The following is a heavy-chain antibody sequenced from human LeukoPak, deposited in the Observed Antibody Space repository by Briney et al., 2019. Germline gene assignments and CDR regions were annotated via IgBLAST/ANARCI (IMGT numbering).Heavy chain of an antibody. J-gene: IGHJ4*02. D-gene: IGHD2-2*01. Sequence: SETLSLTCSVSGGSTNSYYWSWIRQSGGKGLEWIGRIYSSGSTVYNPSLNSRLTMSIDTSKNQFSLTLKSVTATDTAVYYCARVKASSTGWTFDQWGQGALVTVSS. CDR3: ARVKASSTGWTFDQ. CDR1: GGSTNSYY. CDR2: IYSSGST. V-gene: IGHV4-4*07.